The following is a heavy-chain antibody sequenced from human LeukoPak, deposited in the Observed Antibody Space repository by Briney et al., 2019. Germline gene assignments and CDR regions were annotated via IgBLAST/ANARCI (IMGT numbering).Heavy chain of an antibody. Sequence: SGGSLRLSCAASRFTFSSYAMSWVRQAPGRGLEWVSTIGGTGDKTYYADSVKGRFTISRDNSMDMLYLQMNSLKAEDTAVYYCAKDPVVYHGGSGWHYFDYWGQGTLVTVSS. D-gene: IGHD6-19*01. J-gene: IGHJ4*02. CDR1: RFTFSSYA. V-gene: IGHV3-23*01. CDR3: AKDPVVYHGGSGWHYFDY. CDR2: IGGTGDKT.